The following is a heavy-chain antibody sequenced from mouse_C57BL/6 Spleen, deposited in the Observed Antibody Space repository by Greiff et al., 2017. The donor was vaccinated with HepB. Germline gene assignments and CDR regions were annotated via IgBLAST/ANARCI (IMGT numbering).Heavy chain of an antibody. J-gene: IGHJ2*01. CDR3: ARGGYDGYYLYYFDY. CDR1: GYAFTNYL. CDR2: INPGSGGT. Sequence: QVQLQQSGAELVRPGTSVKVSCKASGYAFTNYLIEWVKQRPGQGLEWIGVINPGSGGTNYNEKFKGKATLTADKSSSTAYMQLSSLTSEDSAVYFCARGGYDGYYLYYFDYWGQGTTLTVAS. V-gene: IGHV1-54*01. D-gene: IGHD2-3*01.